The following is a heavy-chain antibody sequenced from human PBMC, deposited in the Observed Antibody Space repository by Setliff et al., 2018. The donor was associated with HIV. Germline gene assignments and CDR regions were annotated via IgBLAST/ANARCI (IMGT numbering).Heavy chain of an antibody. D-gene: IGHD2-2*01. CDR1: GDSVSGYY. CDR2: INHNKSS. V-gene: IGHV4-34*01. J-gene: IGHJ4*02. Sequence: PSETLSLTCAVSGDSVSGYYWSWIRQPPGKGLEWIGEINHNKSSDYNPSLKSRVTMSVDTSKNQFSLKVKSVTAADTAVYYCARQKKSSSWSPNDYWGQGTLVTVSS. CDR3: ARQKKSSSWSPNDY.